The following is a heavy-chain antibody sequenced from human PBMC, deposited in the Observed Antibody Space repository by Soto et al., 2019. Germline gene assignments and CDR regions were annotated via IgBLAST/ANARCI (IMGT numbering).Heavy chain of an antibody. CDR1: GFTFSSYD. D-gene: IGHD4-17*01. CDR2: ISYDGSNK. J-gene: IGHJ5*02. CDR3: AKDTGYNWFDP. V-gene: IGHV3-30*18. Sequence: GGSLRLSCAASGFTFSSYDMHWVRQAPGKGLEWVAVISYDGSNKYYADSVKGRFTISRDNSKNTLYLQMNSLRAEDTAMYYCAKDTGYNWFDPWGQGTLVTVSS.